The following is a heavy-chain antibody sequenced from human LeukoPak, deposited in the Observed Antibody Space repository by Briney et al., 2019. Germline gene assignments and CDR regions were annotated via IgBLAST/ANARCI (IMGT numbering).Heavy chain of an antibody. D-gene: IGHD1-26*01. CDR1: GGSISSYY. CDR2: IYYSGST. V-gene: IGHV4-59*01. Sequence: SETLSLTCTVSGGSISSYYWSWIRQPPGKGLEWIGYIYYSGSTNYNPSLKSRVTISVDTSKNQFSLRLSSVTAADTAVYYCAREIIVGATYDYWGQGTLVTVSS. CDR3: AREIIVGATYDY. J-gene: IGHJ4*02.